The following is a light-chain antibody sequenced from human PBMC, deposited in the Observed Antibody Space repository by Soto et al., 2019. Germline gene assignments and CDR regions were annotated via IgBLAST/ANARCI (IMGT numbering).Light chain of an antibody. Sequence: DIQMTQSPSSLYASVGDRVTITCRASQDIRTFLSWFQQKPGKAPKFLIYHASSLQTGVPSRFSGSGSGTDFILTITSLQPEDVATYYCQQSYSTPPLTFGGGTKVEI. CDR1: QDIRTF. CDR2: HAS. CDR3: QQSYSTPPLT. J-gene: IGKJ4*01. V-gene: IGKV1-39*01.